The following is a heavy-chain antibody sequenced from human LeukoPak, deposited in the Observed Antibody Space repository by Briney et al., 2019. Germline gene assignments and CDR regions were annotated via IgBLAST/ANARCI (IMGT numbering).Heavy chain of an antibody. Sequence: GSLRLSYAASGFTFSSYAMSWVRQAPGKGLEWVSAISGSGGSTYYADSVKGRFTISRDNSKNTLYLQMNSLRAEDTAVYYCATAGIVGATEIDYWGQGTLVTVSS. D-gene: IGHD1-26*01. CDR2: ISGSGGST. CDR1: GFTFSSYA. V-gene: IGHV3-23*01. CDR3: ATAGIVGATEIDY. J-gene: IGHJ4*02.